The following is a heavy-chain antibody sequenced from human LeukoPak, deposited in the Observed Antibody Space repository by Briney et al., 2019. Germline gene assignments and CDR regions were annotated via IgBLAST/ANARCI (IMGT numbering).Heavy chain of an antibody. D-gene: IGHD4-11*01. CDR3: ARDGSYSNSGYFDY. CDR1: GFTFSSYS. V-gene: IGHV3-21*04. CDR2: ISSSSSYI. Sequence: GGSLRLSCAASGFTFSSYSMNWVRQAPGKGLEWVSSISSSSSYIYYADSVKGRFTISRDNSKNTLYLQMNSLRAEDTAVYYCARDGSYSNSGYFDYWGQGTLVTVSS. J-gene: IGHJ4*02.